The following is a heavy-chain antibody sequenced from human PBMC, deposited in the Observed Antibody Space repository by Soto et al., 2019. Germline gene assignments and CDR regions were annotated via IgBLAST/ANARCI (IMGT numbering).Heavy chain of an antibody. CDR3: ARDRSSSYSYAMDL. CDR1: DFAFRLHG. J-gene: IGHJ6*02. Sequence: QVHLVESGGGVVQPGGSLTLSCSVSDFAFRLHGLHWVRHTPGKRLEWVAMIWHDGTRKYFRDSVRGRFTISRDSAKNKVYLQMNNLRGDDSALYFCARDRSSSYSYAMDLWGQGTTVTVSS. V-gene: IGHV3-33*01. D-gene: IGHD3-10*01. CDR2: IWHDGTRK.